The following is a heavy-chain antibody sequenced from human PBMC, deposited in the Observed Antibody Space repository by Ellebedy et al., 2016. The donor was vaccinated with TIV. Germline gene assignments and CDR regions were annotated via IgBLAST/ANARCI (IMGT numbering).Heavy chain of an antibody. CDR2: IGWRSSSI. J-gene: IGHJ4*02. D-gene: IGHD3-3*01. Sequence: PGGSLRLSCAASGFTFDDYAMHWVRQAPGKGLEWVSGIGWRSSSIGYADSVKGRFTISRDNAKNSLYLQMDSLRPEDMALYYCAKGKGVAEGGAGWGYYLDYWGQGTLVTVSS. CDR3: AKGKGVAEGGAGWGYYLDY. CDR1: GFTFDDYA. V-gene: IGHV3-9*03.